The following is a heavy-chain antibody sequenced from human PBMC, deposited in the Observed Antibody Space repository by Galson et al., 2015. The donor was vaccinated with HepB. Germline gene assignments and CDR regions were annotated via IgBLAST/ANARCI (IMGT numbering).Heavy chain of an antibody. CDR1: GFTFISYE. J-gene: IGHJ4*02. Sequence: SLRLSCAVSGFTFISYEMNWVRQAPGKGLEWVSYISQSGDVVHYAESVKGRFTISRDNDKNSLYLQMNSLRVEDTAVYYCAREVRGVHGDSNDFWGQGTLVTVFS. CDR2: ISQSGDVV. D-gene: IGHD3-10*01. V-gene: IGHV3-48*03. CDR3: AREVRGVHGDSNDF.